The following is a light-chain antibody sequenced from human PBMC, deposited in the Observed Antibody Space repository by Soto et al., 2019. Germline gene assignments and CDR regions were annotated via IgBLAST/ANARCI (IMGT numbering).Light chain of an antibody. J-gene: IGLJ2*01. Sequence: QSALTQPASVSGSPGQSITISCTGTSRDIGNYNFVSWYQQHPGKAPRLMIYEVNNRPSGVSNRFSGSKSGNTASLTISGLQAEDEADYYCSSYTTRSTVVFGGGTQLTV. CDR3: SSYTTRSTVV. V-gene: IGLV2-14*01. CDR1: SRDIGNYNF. CDR2: EVN.